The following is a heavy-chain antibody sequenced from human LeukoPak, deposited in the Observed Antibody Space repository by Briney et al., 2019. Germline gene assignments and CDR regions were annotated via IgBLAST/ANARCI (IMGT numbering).Heavy chain of an antibody. Sequence: SETLSLTCTVSGGSISSYYWSWIRQPAGKGLEWIGRIYTSGSTNYNPSLKSRVTISVDTSKNQFSLKLSSVTAADTAVYYCARDGAGSVVAGFRGTDYWGQGTLVTVSS. CDR3: ARDGAGSVVAGFRGTDY. CDR2: IYTSGST. V-gene: IGHV4-4*07. CDR1: GGSISSYY. D-gene: IGHD2-15*01. J-gene: IGHJ4*02.